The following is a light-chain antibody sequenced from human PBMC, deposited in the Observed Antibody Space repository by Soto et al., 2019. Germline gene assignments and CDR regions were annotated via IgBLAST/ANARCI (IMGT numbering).Light chain of an antibody. CDR3: QSYDSILSGGV. CDR2: GNS. CDR1: SSNIGAGYD. J-gene: IGLJ3*02. V-gene: IGLV1-40*01. Sequence: QSVLTQPPSVSGAPGQRVTISCTGSSSNIGAGYDVHWYQQLPGTAPKLLIYGNSNRPSGVPDRFSGSKSGTSASLAITGLKAEDEADYSCQSYDSILSGGVFGGGTKLTVL.